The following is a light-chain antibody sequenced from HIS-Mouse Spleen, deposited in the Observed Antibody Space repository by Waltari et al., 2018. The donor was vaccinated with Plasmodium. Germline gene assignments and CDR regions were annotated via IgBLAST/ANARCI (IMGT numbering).Light chain of an antibody. J-gene: IGKJ1*01. CDR1: QSISSR. V-gene: IGKV1-5*03. CDR3: QQYNSISWT. Sequence: DIQMTQSPSTLSASVGDRVTITCRASQSISSRLAWYQQKPGKAPKLLIYKASSLESGVPSRFSGSGSGTEFTLTISSLQPDDFATYYCQQYNSISWTFGQGTKVEIK. CDR2: KAS.